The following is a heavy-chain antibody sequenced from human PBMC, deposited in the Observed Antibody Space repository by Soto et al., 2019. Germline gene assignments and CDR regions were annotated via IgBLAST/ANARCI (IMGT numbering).Heavy chain of an antibody. Sequence: EVQLVESGGGLVKPGGSLRLSCAASGFTFSSYSMNWVRQAPGKGLEWVSYISSSSSYIYYADSVKGRFTISRDNAKNSRYLQMNSLRAEDTAVYYCARDSGDSGYDLYWCDPWGQGTLVTVSS. V-gene: IGHV3-21*01. J-gene: IGHJ5*02. D-gene: IGHD5-12*01. CDR2: ISSSSSYI. CDR1: GFTFSSYS. CDR3: ARDSGDSGYDLYWCDP.